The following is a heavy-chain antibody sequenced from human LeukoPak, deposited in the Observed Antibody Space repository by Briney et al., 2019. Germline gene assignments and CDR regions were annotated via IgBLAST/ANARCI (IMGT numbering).Heavy chain of an antibody. J-gene: IGHJ4*02. V-gene: IGHV3-30-3*01. CDR1: GFTFSSYA. CDR3: ARGKYSSSWYKDY. CDR2: ISYDGSNK. Sequence: GGSLSLSCAASGFTFSSYAMHWVRQAPGKGLEWVAVISYDGSNKYYADSVKGRFTISRDNSKNTLYLQMNSLRAEDTAVYYCARGKYSSSWYKDYWGQGTLVTVSS. D-gene: IGHD6-13*01.